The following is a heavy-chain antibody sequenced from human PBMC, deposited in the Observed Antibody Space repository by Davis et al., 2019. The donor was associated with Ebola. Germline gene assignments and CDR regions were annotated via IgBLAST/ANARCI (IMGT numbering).Heavy chain of an antibody. CDR2: INPQSGGT. D-gene: IGHD1-26*01. Sequence: AASVKVSCKASGYTFTSYYMHWVRQAPGQGLEWMGWINPQSGGTIYAQKFQGWVTMTRDTSISTAYMELSRLKSDDTAVYYCARVRSGSSYHLDFWGQGTLVTVSS. J-gene: IGHJ4*02. V-gene: IGHV1-2*04. CDR3: ARVRSGSSYHLDF. CDR1: GYTFTSYY.